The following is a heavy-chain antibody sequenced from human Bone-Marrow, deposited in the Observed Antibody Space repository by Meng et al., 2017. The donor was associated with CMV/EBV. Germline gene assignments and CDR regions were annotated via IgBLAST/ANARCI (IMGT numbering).Heavy chain of an antibody. CDR1: GFTFSSYG. J-gene: IGHJ5*02. D-gene: IGHD2-2*01. CDR2: IRYDGSNK. V-gene: IGHV3-30*02. CDR3: AKDLSGYCSSTSCYVPWFDP. Sequence: GESLKISCAASGFTFSSYGMHWVRQAPGKGLEWVAFIRYDGSNKYYADSVKGRFTISRDNSKNTLYLQMNSLRAEDTAVYYCAKDLSGYCSSTSCYVPWFDPWGQGPLVTVSS.